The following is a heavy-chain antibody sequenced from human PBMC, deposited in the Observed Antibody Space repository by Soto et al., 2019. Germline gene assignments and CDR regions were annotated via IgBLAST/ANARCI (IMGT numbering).Heavy chain of an antibody. Sequence: QGQLQQSGPGLVKPSQTLSLTCAISGDSVSSDITSWNWIRQSPSRGLEWLGRTYYRSKWFQDYAASVKSRITIHPDTSKNQFSLELNSMTPEDTAVYYCARGNALDVWGQGTVVTVSS. D-gene: IGHD3-10*01. CDR1: GDSVSSDITS. CDR2: TYYRSKWFQ. V-gene: IGHV6-1*01. CDR3: ARGNALDV. J-gene: IGHJ3*01.